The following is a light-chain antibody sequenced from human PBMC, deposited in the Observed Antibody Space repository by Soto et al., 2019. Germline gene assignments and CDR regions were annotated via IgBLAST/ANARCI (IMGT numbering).Light chain of an antibody. J-gene: IGLJ2*01. CDR2: ELS. CDR3: SSYTDSTSGGV. CDR1: SSDVGGYDY. Sequence: QSVLTQPASVSGSPGQSITISCTGTSSDVGGYDYVSWYQQHPGKAPKLIIYELSHRPSGVSNRFSGSKSGDTASLTISGLQAEDEAHYYCSSYTDSTSGGVFGGGTKVTVL. V-gene: IGLV2-14*03.